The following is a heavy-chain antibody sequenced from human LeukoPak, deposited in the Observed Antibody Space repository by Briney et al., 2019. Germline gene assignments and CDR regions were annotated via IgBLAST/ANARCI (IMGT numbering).Heavy chain of an antibody. CDR1: GGSISSSNYY. J-gene: IGHJ5*02. CDR3: ARVSVRESWGNWFDP. V-gene: IGHV4-39*07. Sequence: PSETLSLXCSVSGGSISSSNYYWGWIRQPPGKGLEWIGSIYYSGNTQYNPSPKSRVTISVDTSKNQFSLKLSSVTAADTAVYYCARVSVRESWGNWFDPWGQGTLVTVSS. D-gene: IGHD2/OR15-2a*01. CDR2: IYYSGNT.